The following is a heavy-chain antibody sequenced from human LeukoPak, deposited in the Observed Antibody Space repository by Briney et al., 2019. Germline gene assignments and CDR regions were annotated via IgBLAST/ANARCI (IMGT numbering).Heavy chain of an antibody. J-gene: IGHJ4*02. D-gene: IGHD3-22*01. V-gene: IGHV1-18*01. Sequence: ASVKVSCKASGYTFTSYDISWVRQAPGQGLEWMGRISAYNGNTNYAQKLQGRVTMTTDTSTRTAYRERRSLRADDTAVYFCGGEYYDYYEGFDYWGQGTLVTVSS. CDR2: ISAYNGNT. CDR1: GYTFTSYD. CDR3: GGEYYDYYEGFDY.